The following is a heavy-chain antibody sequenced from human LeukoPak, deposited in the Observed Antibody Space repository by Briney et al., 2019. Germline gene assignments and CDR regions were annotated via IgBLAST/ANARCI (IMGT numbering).Heavy chain of an antibody. D-gene: IGHD6-19*01. Sequence: SETLSLTCTVSGGSISSSSYYWGWIRQPPGKGLEWIGSIYYSGSTYYNPSLKSRVTISVDTSKNQFSLKLSSVTAADTAVYYCASSGWYGGPIDYWGQGTLVTVSS. CDR3: ASSGWYGGPIDY. V-gene: IGHV4-39*07. CDR1: GGSISSSSYY. CDR2: IYYSGST. J-gene: IGHJ4*02.